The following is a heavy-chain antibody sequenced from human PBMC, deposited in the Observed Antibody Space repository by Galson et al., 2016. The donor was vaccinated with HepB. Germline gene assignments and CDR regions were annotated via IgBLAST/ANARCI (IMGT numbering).Heavy chain of an antibody. Sequence: SVKVSCKASGGTFSSYAISWVRQAPGQGLEWMGGIIPLFGTANYAQKFQGRVTITADESTNTAYMELSSLRSEDTAVYYCAREESYRVNNWFDPWGQGTLVTVSS. V-gene: IGHV1-69*13. D-gene: IGHD1-14*01. CDR2: IIPLFGTA. J-gene: IGHJ5*02. CDR1: GGTFSSYA. CDR3: AREESYRVNNWFDP.